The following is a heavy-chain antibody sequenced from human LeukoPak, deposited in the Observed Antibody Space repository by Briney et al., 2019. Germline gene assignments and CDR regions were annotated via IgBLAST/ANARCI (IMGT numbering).Heavy chain of an antibody. Sequence: GASVKVSCKASGGTFSSYAISWVRQAPGQGLEWMGGIIPIFGTANYAQKFQGRVTITADESTSTAYMELSSLRSEGTAVYYCAKSGGSYGYFREFDYWGQGTLVTVSS. CDR2: IIPIFGTA. CDR1: GGTFSSYA. D-gene: IGHD5-18*01. J-gene: IGHJ4*02. CDR3: AKSGGSYGYFREFDY. V-gene: IGHV1-69*13.